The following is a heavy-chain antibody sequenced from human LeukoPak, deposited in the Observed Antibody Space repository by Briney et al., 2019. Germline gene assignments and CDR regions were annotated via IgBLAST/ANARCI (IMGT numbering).Heavy chain of an antibody. CDR3: ARGARKYNWFDP. V-gene: IGHV1-8*03. Sequence: ASVKVSCKASGYTFTSYDINWVRQATRQGLEWMGWMNPNSGNTGYAQKFQGRVTITRNTSISTAYMELSSLRSEDTAVYYCARGARKYNWFDPWGQGTLVTVSS. J-gene: IGHJ5*02. CDR1: GYTFTSYD. CDR2: MNPNSGNT.